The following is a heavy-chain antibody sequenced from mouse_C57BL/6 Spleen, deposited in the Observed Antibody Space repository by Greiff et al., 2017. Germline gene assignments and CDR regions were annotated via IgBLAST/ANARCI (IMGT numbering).Heavy chain of an antibody. Sequence: VQLQQPGAELVRPGTSVKLSCKASGYTFTSYWMHWVKQRPGQGLEWIGVIDPSDSYTNYNQKFKGKATLTVDTSSSTAYMQLSSLTSEDSAVYYCARPGDAMDYGGQGTSVTVSS. CDR1: GYTFTSYW. J-gene: IGHJ4*01. V-gene: IGHV1-59*01. CDR3: ARPGDAMDY. CDR2: IDPSDSYT.